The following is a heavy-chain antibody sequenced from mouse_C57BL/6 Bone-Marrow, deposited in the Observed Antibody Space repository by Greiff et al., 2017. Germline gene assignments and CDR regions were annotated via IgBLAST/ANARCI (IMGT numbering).Heavy chain of an antibody. Sequence: VQLQQPGAELVKPGASVKLSCKASGYTFTSYWMQWVKQRPGQGLEWIGEIDPSDSYTNYNQKFKGKATLTVDTSSSTAYIQLSSLTSEDSAVYYCARDGYYWYFDVWGTGTTVTVSS. CDR3: ARDGYYWYFDV. V-gene: IGHV1-50*01. CDR1: GYTFTSYW. CDR2: IDPSDSYT. D-gene: IGHD2-3*01. J-gene: IGHJ1*03.